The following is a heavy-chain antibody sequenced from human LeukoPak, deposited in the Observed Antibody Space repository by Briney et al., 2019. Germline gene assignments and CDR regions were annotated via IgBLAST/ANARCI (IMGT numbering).Heavy chain of an antibody. D-gene: IGHD3-9*01. V-gene: IGHV4-59*08. CDR1: GGSLSSYY. CDR2: IYYSGST. J-gene: IGHJ5*02. Sequence: SETLSLTCTVSGGSLSSYYWSWIRQPPGKGLEWIGYIYYSGSTNYNPSLKSRVTISVDTSKNQFSLKLSSVTAADTAVYYCARLQYYDILTGYYHNWFDPWGQGTLVTVSS. CDR3: ARLQYYDILTGYYHNWFDP.